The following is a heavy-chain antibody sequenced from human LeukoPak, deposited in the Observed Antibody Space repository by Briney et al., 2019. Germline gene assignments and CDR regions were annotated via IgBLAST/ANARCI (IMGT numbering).Heavy chain of an antibody. V-gene: IGHV3-49*04. Sequence: PGGSLRLSCTASGFTFGDYAMSWVRQAPGKGLEWVGFIRSKAYGGTTEYAASVKGRFTITRDDSKSIAYLQMNSLKTEDTAVYYCTRRVPVDFWSPRGWWFDPWGQGTLVTVSS. D-gene: IGHD3-3*01. CDR3: TRRVPVDFWSPRGWWFDP. J-gene: IGHJ5*02. CDR2: IRSKAYGGTT. CDR1: GFTFGDYA.